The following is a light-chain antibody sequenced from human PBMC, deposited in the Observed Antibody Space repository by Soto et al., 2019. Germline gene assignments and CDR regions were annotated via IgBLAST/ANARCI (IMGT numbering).Light chain of an antibody. Sequence: DIVMTQSPDSLAVSLGERATIDCKSSQSVLYSSNNKNYLALYQQRPGEPPKLLIYWASTRESGVPDRFSGGGSGKDVTLTITSLQAEDVAFYYCQKYERTPPTFGQGTKLEIK. J-gene: IGKJ2*01. CDR3: QKYERTPPT. CDR1: QSVLYSSNNKNY. CDR2: WAS. V-gene: IGKV4-1*01.